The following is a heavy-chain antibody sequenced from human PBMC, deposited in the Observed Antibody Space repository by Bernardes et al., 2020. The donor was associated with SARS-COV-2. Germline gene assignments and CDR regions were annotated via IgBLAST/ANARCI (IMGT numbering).Heavy chain of an antibody. Sequence: SETLSLTCAAYGGSFSGYYWSWIRQPPGKGLEWIGEINHSGSTNYNPSLKSRVTISVDTSKNQFSLKLSSVTAADTAVYYCARGVVVVAATMAAFDPWGQGTLVTVSS. J-gene: IGHJ5*02. D-gene: IGHD2-15*01. CDR1: GGSFSGYY. V-gene: IGHV4-34*01. CDR2: INHSGST. CDR3: ARGVVVVAATMAAFDP.